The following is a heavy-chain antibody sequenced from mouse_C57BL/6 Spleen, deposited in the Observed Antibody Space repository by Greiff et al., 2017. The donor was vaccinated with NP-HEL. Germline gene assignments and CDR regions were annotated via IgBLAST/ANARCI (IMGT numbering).Heavy chain of an antibody. Sequence: VQLQQSGPELVKPGASVKISCKASGYTFTDYYMNWVKQSHGKSLEWIGDINPNNGGTSYNQKFKGKATLTVDKSSSTAYMELRSLTSEDSAVYYCARGGNYPLYFDYWGQGTTLTVSS. CDR1: GYTFTDYY. J-gene: IGHJ2*01. V-gene: IGHV1-26*01. CDR3: ARGGNYPLYFDY. D-gene: IGHD2-1*01. CDR2: INPNNGGT.